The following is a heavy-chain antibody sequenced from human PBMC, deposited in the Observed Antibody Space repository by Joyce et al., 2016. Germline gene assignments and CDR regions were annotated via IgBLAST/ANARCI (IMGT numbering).Heavy chain of an antibody. J-gene: IGHJ3*01. CDR1: GSSIITNTYY. Sequence: QVQLQESGPGLVKPSETLSLVCAVSGSSIITNTYYWGWIRQSPGKGLEWIASIYHCRNTFYNPSLKSRLTISVDRSNTHFSVRMTSVTAADTAVYFCVRSPIGSGSRDWAFDLWGQGTMVIVSS. V-gene: IGHV4-38-2*01. D-gene: IGHD3/OR15-3a*01. CDR3: VRSPIGSGSRDWAFDL. CDR2: IYHCRNT.